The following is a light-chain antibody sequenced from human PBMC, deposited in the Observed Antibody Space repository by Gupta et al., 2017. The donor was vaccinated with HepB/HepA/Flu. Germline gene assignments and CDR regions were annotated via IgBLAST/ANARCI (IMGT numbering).Light chain of an antibody. CDR1: NIVSKR. CDR3: QVWASSSDRPVV. CDR2: VYS. Sequence: SYVLTQPPSVSVAPGKSARMTCGGNNIVSKRLHGYQKKPGRAHVLVIDVYSDRPSGVPDRFAGSKSGNKDTLKLSRGEAGDEADEDGQVWASSSDRPVVFGGGTKLTVL. V-gene: IGLV3-21*04. J-gene: IGLJ2*01.